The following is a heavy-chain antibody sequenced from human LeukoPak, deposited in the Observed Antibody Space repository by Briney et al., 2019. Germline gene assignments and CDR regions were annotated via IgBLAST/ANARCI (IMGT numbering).Heavy chain of an antibody. Sequence: PGGSLRLSCAASGFTVSSNYMSWVRQAPGKGLEWVSSISSSDSYIYYADSVKGRFTISRDNAKNSLFLQMNSLRAEDTAVYYCARDLLGYNYYYMDVWGKGTTVTVSS. CDR3: ARDLLGYNYYYMDV. D-gene: IGHD3-16*02. CDR2: ISSSDSYI. V-gene: IGHV3-21*01. J-gene: IGHJ6*03. CDR1: GFTVSSNY.